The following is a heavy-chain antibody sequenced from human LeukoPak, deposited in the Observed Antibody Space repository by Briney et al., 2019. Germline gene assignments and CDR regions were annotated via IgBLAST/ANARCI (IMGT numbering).Heavy chain of an antibody. V-gene: IGHV4-30-4*08. CDR3: ARYQLLSHDAFDI. Sequence: KPSETLSLTCTVSGGSISSGDYYWSWIRQPPGKGLEWIGYIYYSGSTYYNPSLKSRVTISVDTSKNQFSLKLSSVTAADTAVYYCARYQLLSHDAFDIWGQGTMVTVSS. CDR2: IYYSGST. J-gene: IGHJ3*02. D-gene: IGHD2-2*01. CDR1: GGSISSGDYY.